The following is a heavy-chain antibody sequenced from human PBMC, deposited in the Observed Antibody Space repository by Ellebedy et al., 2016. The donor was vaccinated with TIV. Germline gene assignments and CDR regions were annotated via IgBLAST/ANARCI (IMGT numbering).Heavy chain of an antibody. D-gene: IGHD7-27*01. V-gene: IGHV5-10-1*01. CDR2: IDPSDSSM. CDR3: ARHELGENAAFDY. CDR1: GYSFIYYW. J-gene: IGHJ4*02. Sequence: GGSLRLXXKASGYSFIYYWITWVRQMPGKGLEWMGRIDPSDSSMKFSPSFQGHATISIDKSINTAYLQWSSLKASDTAIYYCARHELGENAAFDYWGQGTLVTVSS.